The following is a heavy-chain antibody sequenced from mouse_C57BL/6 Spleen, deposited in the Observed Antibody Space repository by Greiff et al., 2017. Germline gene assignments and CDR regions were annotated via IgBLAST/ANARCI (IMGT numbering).Heavy chain of an antibody. J-gene: IGHJ3*01. V-gene: IGHV1-15*01. CDR2: IDPETGGT. CDR1: GYTFTDYE. D-gene: IGHD1-1*01. CDR3: TRWDYGSSYY. Sequence: VQLQQSGAELVRPGASVTLSCKASGYTFTDYEMHWVKQTPVHGLEWIGAIDPETGGTAYNQKFKGKAILTADKSSSTAYMELRSLTSEDSAVYYCTRWDYGSSYYGGQVTLVTVSA.